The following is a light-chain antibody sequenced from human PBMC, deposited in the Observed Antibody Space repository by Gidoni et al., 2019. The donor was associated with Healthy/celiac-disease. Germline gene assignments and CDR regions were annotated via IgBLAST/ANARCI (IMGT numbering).Light chain of an antibody. J-gene: IGKJ4*01. CDR2: DAS. CDR1: QSVSSY. V-gene: IGKV3-11*01. CDR3: QQRSNWPPALT. Sequence: EIVLTQSPATLSLSPGERATLSCRASQSVSSYLAWYQQKPGQAPRLLIYDASNRATGIPARSSGSGSGTDFTLTISSLEPEDFAVYSCQQRSNWPPALTFGGXTKVEIK.